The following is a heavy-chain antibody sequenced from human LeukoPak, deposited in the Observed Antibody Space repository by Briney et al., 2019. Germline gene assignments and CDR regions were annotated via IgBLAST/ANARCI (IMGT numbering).Heavy chain of an antibody. CDR1: GFTFSDYS. V-gene: IGHV3-21*01. J-gene: IGHJ4*02. CDR3: ARSMVATTDTTFDY. Sequence: GGSLRLSCAASGFTFSDYSLNWVRQAPGRGLEWVSSISSSITYIYYADSVKGRFTISRDNAKNSLYLQMNSLRVEDTAVYYCARSMVATTDTTFDYWGQGTQVTVSS. CDR2: ISSSITYI. D-gene: IGHD4/OR15-4a*01.